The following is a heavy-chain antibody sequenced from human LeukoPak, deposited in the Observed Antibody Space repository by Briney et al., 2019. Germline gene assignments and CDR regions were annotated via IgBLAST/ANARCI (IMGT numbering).Heavy chain of an antibody. D-gene: IGHD2-15*01. V-gene: IGHV1-18*01. CDR3: ARVLLGVWLLKFDY. CDR2: ISTYNGNT. Sequence: ASVKVSCKASGYTFTNYGISWVRQAPGQGPEWMGWISTYNGNTNYAQKLQDRVTMTTDTSTSTAYMELRSLRSDDTALYYCARVLLGVWLLKFDYWGQGTLVTVSS. J-gene: IGHJ4*02. CDR1: GYTFTNYG.